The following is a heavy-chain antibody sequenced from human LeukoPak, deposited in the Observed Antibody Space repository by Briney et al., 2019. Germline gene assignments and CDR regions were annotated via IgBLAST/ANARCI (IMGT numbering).Heavy chain of an antibody. J-gene: IGHJ4*02. CDR3: ARHSSSAWYYYFDY. Sequence: SETLSLTCTVCGCSISNSNYYWGWIPQPPGKGLEWIGGAYYSGTTYYRPSLKSRVTIPVDTSRNHFSLNLNSVTAADTAVYYCARHSSSAWYYYFDYWGQGSFVTVSS. CDR1: GCSISNSNYY. D-gene: IGHD6-19*01. CDR2: AYYSGTT. V-gene: IGHV4-39*01.